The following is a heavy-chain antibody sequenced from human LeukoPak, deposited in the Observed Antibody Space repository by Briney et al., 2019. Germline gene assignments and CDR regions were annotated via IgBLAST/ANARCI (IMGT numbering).Heavy chain of an antibody. CDR1: GYSLSSGYY. J-gene: IGHJ3*02. V-gene: IGHV4-38-2*02. Sequence: PSETLSLTCTVSGYSLSSGYYWGWIRQPPGKGLEWIGSIYYSGSTYYNPSLKSRVTISVDTSKNQFSLKLSSVTAADTAVYYCATEGNYYDSSGYYFRAFDIWGQGTMVTVSS. CDR2: IYYSGST. D-gene: IGHD3-22*01. CDR3: ATEGNYYDSSGYYFRAFDI.